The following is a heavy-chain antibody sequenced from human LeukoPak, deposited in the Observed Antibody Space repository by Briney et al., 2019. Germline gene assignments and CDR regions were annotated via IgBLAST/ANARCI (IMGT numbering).Heavy chain of an antibody. CDR1: GLTFSGYW. Sequence: GGSLRLSCAASGLTFSGYWMHWVRQAPGKGLVWVSRINSDGRSTTYADSVKGRSTVSRDNAKNTLYLQMNSLRAEDTAVYYCARGGGYYNFWSGDYYHYYYYMDVWGKGTTVTVSS. CDR2: INSDGRST. V-gene: IGHV3-74*01. D-gene: IGHD3-3*01. CDR3: ARGGGYYNFWSGDYYHYYYYMDV. J-gene: IGHJ6*03.